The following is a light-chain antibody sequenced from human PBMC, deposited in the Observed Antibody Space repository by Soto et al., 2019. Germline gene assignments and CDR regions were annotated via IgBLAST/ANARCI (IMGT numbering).Light chain of an antibody. CDR2: SAS. J-gene: IGKJ2*01. CDR3: QQYGSSPYA. CDR1: QSVSNSY. Sequence: EIVLTQSPGTLSLSPGERATLSCRASQSVSNSYLAWYQQRPGKAPRLLIYSASRRATGIPDRFAGSGSGTDFTLTISRLAPEDFAVYYCQQYGSSPYAFGQGTKLEIK. V-gene: IGKV3-20*01.